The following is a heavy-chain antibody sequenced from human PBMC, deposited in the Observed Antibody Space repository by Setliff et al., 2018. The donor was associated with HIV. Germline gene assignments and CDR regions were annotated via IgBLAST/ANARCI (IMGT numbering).Heavy chain of an antibody. CDR1: GFTFDEYA. CDR2: IKWNGGTM. V-gene: IGHV3-9*01. CDR3: VPETNTFVY. D-gene: IGHD2-8*01. Sequence: GGSLRLSCVASGFTFDEYAMHWVRQAPGKGLEWVSGIKWNGGTMIYADSVKGRFTISRDNVKSSLFLQMNSLRAEDTAVYYCVPETNTFVYWGPGTLVTVSS. J-gene: IGHJ4*02.